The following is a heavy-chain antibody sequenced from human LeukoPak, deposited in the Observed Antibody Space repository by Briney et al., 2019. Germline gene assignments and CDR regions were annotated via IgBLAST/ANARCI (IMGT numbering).Heavy chain of an antibody. CDR3: ARWSTTPDTEAGDY. CDR1: GFTFSIYA. CDR2: ISGSGGTA. Sequence: GGSLRLSCAASGFTFSIYAMSWVRQAPGKGLEWVSAISGSGGTAYYADSVKGRFTISRDNSKNTLYLQMNNLRAEDTAVYFCARWSTTPDTEAGDYWGQGTLVTVSS. D-gene: IGHD1/OR15-1a*01. J-gene: IGHJ4*02. V-gene: IGHV3-23*01.